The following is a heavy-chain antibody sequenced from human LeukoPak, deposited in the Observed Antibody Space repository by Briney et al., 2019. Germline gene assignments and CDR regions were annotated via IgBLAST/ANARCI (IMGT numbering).Heavy chain of an antibody. D-gene: IGHD5-18*01. CDR1: GYTFTGYY. V-gene: IGHV1-2*02. CDR2: INPNSGGT. CDR3: ARVIRRGYSYGLDY. Sequence: ASVKVSCKASGYTFTGYYMHWVRQAPGQGLEWMGWINPNSGGTNYAQKFQGRVTMTRDRSISTAYMELSRLRSDDTAVYYCARVIRRGYSYGLDYWGQGTLVTVSS. J-gene: IGHJ4*02.